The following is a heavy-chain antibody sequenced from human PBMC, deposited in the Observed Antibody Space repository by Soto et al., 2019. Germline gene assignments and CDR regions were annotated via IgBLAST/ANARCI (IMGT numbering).Heavy chain of an antibody. CDR1: GFTVSSNY. CDR2: IYSGGST. D-gene: IGHD3-10*01. Sequence: EAQLVESGGGLVQPGGSLRLSCAASGFTVSSNYMSWVRQAPGKGLEWVSVIYSGGSTYYADSVKGRFTISRDNSKNTLYLQMNSLRAEDTAVYYCAREPHPGAFQHWGQGTLVTVSS. CDR3: AREPHPGAFQH. V-gene: IGHV3-66*01. J-gene: IGHJ1*01.